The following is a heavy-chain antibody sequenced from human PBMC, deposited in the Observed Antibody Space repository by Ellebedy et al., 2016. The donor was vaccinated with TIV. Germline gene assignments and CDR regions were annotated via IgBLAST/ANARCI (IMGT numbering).Heavy chain of an antibody. Sequence: MPSETLSLTCAVYGGSFSGYYWSWIRQPPGKGLEWIGEINRSGSTNYNPSLKSRVTLSVDTSKNQFSLKLSPVTAADTAVYYCARRWSDPWGQGTLVTVSS. J-gene: IGHJ5*02. CDR1: GGSFSGYY. V-gene: IGHV4-34*01. CDR3: ARRWSDP. CDR2: INRSGST.